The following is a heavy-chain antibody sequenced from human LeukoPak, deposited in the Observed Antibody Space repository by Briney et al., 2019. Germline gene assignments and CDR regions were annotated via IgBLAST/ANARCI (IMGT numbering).Heavy chain of an antibody. J-gene: IGHJ5*02. D-gene: IGHD5-24*01. CDR1: GGSISSYY. CDR2: IYYSGST. Sequence: PSETLSLTCTVSGGSISSYYWSWIRQPPGKGLEWIGYIYYSGSTNSNPSLKSRVTISVDTSKNQFSLKLSSVTAADTAVYYCARRRDGYNPGSKWFNPWGQGTLVTVSS. V-gene: IGHV4-59*08. CDR3: ARRRDGYNPGSKWFNP.